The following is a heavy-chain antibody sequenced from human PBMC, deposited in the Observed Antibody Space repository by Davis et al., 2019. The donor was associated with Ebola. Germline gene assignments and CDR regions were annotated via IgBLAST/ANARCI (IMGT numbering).Heavy chain of an antibody. Sequence: ASVKVSCKASGYTFTSYGISWVRQAPGQGPEWMGWISTYNGNTNYAQKLQGRVTMTTDTSTSTAYMELRSLRSDDTAVYYCARVYYDSSGYPAIDYWGQGTLVTVSS. J-gene: IGHJ4*02. D-gene: IGHD3-22*01. V-gene: IGHV1-18*01. CDR1: GYTFTSYG. CDR3: ARVYYDSSGYPAIDY. CDR2: ISTYNGNT.